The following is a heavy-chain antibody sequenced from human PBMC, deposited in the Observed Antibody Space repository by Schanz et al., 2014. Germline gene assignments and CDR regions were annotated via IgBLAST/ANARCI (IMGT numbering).Heavy chain of an antibody. CDR1: GFTLSSYA. Sequence: QVQLVESGGGVVQPGRSLRLSCAAYGFTLSSYAMHWVRQAPGKGLEWVAVMSYDGSNKYYADSVKGRFTISRDNSKNTLYMQMYTLRAEDTAVYYCARDRGYCSGGSCLTFDYWGQGTLVTVSS. CDR2: MSYDGSNK. J-gene: IGHJ4*02. D-gene: IGHD2-15*01. V-gene: IGHV3-30-3*01. CDR3: ARDRGYCSGGSCLTFDY.